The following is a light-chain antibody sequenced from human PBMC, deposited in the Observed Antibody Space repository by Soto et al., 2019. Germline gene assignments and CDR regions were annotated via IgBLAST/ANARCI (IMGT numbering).Light chain of an antibody. CDR1: SSNIGSNY. CDR2: RND. Sequence: QSVLTQPPSESGTPGQRVTIYCSGNSSNIGSNYVYWYQQFPGTAPKLLISRNDHRPSGVPDRFSGSKSATSASLAISGLRSEDEADYHCATWDDRLNHWVFVGGTKVTVL. CDR3: ATWDDRLNHWV. J-gene: IGLJ3*02. V-gene: IGLV1-47*01.